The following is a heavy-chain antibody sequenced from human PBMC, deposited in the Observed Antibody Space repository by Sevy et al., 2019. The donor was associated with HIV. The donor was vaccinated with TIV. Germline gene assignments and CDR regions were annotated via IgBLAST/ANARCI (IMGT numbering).Heavy chain of an antibody. CDR2: ISYDGSNK. V-gene: IGHV3-30*18. Sequence: GGSLRLSCAASGFTFSTYDIHWVRQAPGKGLEWVAVISYDGSNKYYPDSVKGRFTISRDNSKNTLYLQMNSLRAEDTALYYCAKERSIAAASYRYFDYWGQGTLVTVSS. CDR1: GFTFSTYD. CDR3: AKERSIAAASYRYFDY. D-gene: IGHD6-13*01. J-gene: IGHJ4*02.